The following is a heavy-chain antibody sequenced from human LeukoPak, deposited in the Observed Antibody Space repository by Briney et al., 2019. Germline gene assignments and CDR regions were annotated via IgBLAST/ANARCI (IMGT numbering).Heavy chain of an antibody. J-gene: IGHJ6*04. CDR1: GFTFGDYA. D-gene: IGHD3-9*01. CDR2: IRSKAYGGTT. Sequence: PGGSLRLSCTASGFTFGDYAMSWVRQAPGKGLEWVGFIRSKAYGGTTEYAASVKGRFTISRDDSKSIAYLQMNSLKTEDTAVYYCTRHQRYFGWLLGMDVWGKGTTVTVSS. V-gene: IGHV3-49*04. CDR3: TRHQRYFGWLLGMDV.